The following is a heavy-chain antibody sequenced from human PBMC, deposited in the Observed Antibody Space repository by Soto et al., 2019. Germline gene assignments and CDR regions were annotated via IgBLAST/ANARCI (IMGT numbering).Heavy chain of an antibody. CDR1: GGSFIGYN. CDR3: ARGRPQQLVGRSFDP. D-gene: IGHD6-13*01. CDR2: INHSGST. J-gene: IGHJ5*02. V-gene: IGHV4-34*01. Sequence: XETLSLTCAVYGGSFIGYNWSWIRQPPGKGLEWIGEINHSGSTNYNPSLKSRVTISVDTSKNQFSLKLSSVTAADTAVYYCARGRPQQLVGRSFDPWGQGTLVTVS.